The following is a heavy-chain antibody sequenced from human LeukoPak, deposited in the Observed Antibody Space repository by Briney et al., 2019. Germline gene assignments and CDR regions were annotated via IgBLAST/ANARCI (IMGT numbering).Heavy chain of an antibody. CDR2: IYTSGST. CDR3: ARQKLSSGSLYYFDY. Sequence: SETLSLTCTVSGGSISSYYRSWIRQPAGKGLEWIGRIYTSGSTNYNPSLKSRVTMSVDTSKNQFSLQLSSVTAADTAVYYCARQKLSSGSLYYFDYWGQGTLVTVSS. V-gene: IGHV4-4*07. CDR1: GGSISSYY. J-gene: IGHJ4*02. D-gene: IGHD1-26*01.